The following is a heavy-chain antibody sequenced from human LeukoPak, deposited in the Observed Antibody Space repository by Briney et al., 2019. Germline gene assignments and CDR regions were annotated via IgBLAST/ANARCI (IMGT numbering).Heavy chain of an antibody. CDR3: ARVDTAMVKPFDY. Sequence: ASVKVSCKASGYTFTGYYMHWVRQAPGQGLEWMGRINPNSGGTNYAQKFRGRVTMTRDTSISTAYMELSRLRSDDTAVYYCARVDTAMVKPFDYWGQGTLVTVSS. CDR2: INPNSGGT. J-gene: IGHJ4*02. D-gene: IGHD5-18*01. V-gene: IGHV1-2*06. CDR1: GYTFTGYY.